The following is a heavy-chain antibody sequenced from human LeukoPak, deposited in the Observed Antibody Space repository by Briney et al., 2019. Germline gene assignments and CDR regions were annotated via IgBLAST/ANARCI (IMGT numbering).Heavy chain of an antibody. D-gene: IGHD3-22*01. J-gene: IGHJ4*02. CDR3: ARDASDSSGHDY. Sequence: PGGSLRLSCAASGFTFSSYSMNWVRQAPGKGLEWVSSISSSSSYIYYADSVKGRFTISRDNAKNSLYLQMNSLRAEDTAVYYCARDASDSSGHDYWGQGTLVTVSS. CDR1: GFTFSSYS. V-gene: IGHV3-21*01. CDR2: ISSSSSYI.